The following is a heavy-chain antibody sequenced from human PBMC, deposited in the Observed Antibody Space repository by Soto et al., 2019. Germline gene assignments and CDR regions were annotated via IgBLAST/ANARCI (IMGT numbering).Heavy chain of an antibody. CDR3: AREGFGKSNWFDP. Sequence: QVQLQESGPGLVKPSQTLSLTCTVSGASISSGNYYWNWIRQSPGKGLEWIGYIYYSGSAYYNPSLRSRVTMSVDMSYNQFSLNLSSVTAADTAVYYCAREGFGKSNWFDPWGQGTLVTVSS. D-gene: IGHD3-10*01. CDR2: IYYSGSA. J-gene: IGHJ5*02. V-gene: IGHV4-30-4*01. CDR1: GASISSGNYY.